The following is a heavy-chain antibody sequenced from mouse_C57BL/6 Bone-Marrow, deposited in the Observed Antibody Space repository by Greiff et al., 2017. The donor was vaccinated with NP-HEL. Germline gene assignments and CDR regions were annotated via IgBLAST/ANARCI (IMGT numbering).Heavy chain of an antibody. V-gene: IGHV1-69*01. CDR3: ARWGYYYGSSA. Sequence: VQLQQSGAELVMPGASVKLSCKASGYTFTSYWMHWVKQRPGQGLEWIGEIDPSDSYTNYNQKFKGKSTLTVDKSSSTAYMQLSSLTSEDSAVYYCARWGYYYGSSAWGKGTLVTVSA. CDR2: IDPSDSYT. J-gene: IGHJ3*01. D-gene: IGHD1-1*01. CDR1: GYTFTSYW.